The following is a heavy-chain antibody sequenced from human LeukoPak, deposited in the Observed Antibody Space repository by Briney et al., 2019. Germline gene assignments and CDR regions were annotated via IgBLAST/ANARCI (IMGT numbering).Heavy chain of an antibody. Sequence: PSETLSLTCTVSGYSISSGYYWGWIRQPPGKGLEWIGNIYHSGSTYYNASLKSRVTISIDTSKNQFSLKLSSVTAADTAVYYCASSYGAANWYFDLWGRGTLVTVPS. V-gene: IGHV4-38-2*02. CDR3: ASSYGAANWYFDL. D-gene: IGHD4-17*01. J-gene: IGHJ2*01. CDR1: GYSISSGYY. CDR2: IYHSGST.